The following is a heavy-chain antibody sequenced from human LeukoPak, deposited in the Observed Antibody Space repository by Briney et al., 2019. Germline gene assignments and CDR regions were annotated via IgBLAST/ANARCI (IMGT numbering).Heavy chain of an antibody. D-gene: IGHD1-1*01. CDR1: GGTFSSYA. CDR3: ARNDVEYAFDI. Sequence: SVKVSFKASGGTFSSYAISWVRQAPGQGLEWMGGIIPIFGTANYAQKFQGRVTITADESTSTAYMELSSLRSEDAAVYYCARNDVEYAFDIWGQGTMVTVSS. V-gene: IGHV1-69*13. J-gene: IGHJ3*02. CDR2: IIPIFGTA.